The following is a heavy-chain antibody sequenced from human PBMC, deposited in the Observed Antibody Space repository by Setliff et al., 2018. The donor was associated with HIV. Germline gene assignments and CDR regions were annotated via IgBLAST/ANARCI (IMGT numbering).Heavy chain of an antibody. CDR3: ARGGFSSGVLYAFDI. D-gene: IGHD3-3*01. Sequence: GASVKVSCKASGGTFNRYAVSWVRQAPGQGLEWMGRIIPNFDTTNYAQDFQGRVTITADKSTGTAYMELSSLKSEDTGVYYCARGGFSSGVLYAFDIWGQGTMVTVSS. CDR1: GGTFNRYA. V-gene: IGHV1-69*06. CDR2: IIPNFDTT. J-gene: IGHJ3*02.